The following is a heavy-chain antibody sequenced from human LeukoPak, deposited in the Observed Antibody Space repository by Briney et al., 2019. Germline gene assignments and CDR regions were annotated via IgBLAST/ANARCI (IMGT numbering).Heavy chain of an antibody. Sequence: GGPLRLSCAVSGLKFSDAWMSWVRQAPGKGLERVGRIKSKGAGGTTEYAAPVKGRFIISRDDSKNIVYLEMNSLKTEDTAVYYCTHETQFALLFFFFDFWGQGTLVSVSS. CDR3: THETQFALLFFFFDF. CDR1: GLKFSDAW. J-gene: IGHJ4*02. CDR2: IKSKGAGGTT. V-gene: IGHV3-15*01. D-gene: IGHD3-9*01.